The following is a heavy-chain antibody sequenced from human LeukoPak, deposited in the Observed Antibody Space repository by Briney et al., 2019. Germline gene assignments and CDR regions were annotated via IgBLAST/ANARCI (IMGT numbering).Heavy chain of an antibody. D-gene: IGHD2-15*01. V-gene: IGHV4-31*02. CDR2: IYYSGST. Sequence: SETLSLTCTVSGGSISSGGYYWSWTRQHPGRGLEWIGYIYYSGSTYYNPSLKSRVTISVDTSKNQSSLKLSSVTAADTAVYYCARHSLVAAKGFVYWGQEALVTVSS. CDR1: GGSISSGGYY. CDR3: ARHSLVAAKGFVY. J-gene: IGHJ4*02.